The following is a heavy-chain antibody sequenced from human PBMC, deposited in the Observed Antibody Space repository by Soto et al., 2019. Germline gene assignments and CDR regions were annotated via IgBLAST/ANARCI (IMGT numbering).Heavy chain of an antibody. CDR3: AAVAGTRRHYYFDY. CDR1: GYTFTSYD. Sequence: GASVKVSCKASGYTFTSYDINWVRQATGQGLEWMGWMNPNSGNTGYAQKFQGRVTMTRNTSISTAYMELSSLRSEDTAVYYCAAVAGTRRHYYFDYWGQGTLVTVSS. J-gene: IGHJ4*02. V-gene: IGHV1-8*01. D-gene: IGHD6-19*01. CDR2: MNPNSGNT.